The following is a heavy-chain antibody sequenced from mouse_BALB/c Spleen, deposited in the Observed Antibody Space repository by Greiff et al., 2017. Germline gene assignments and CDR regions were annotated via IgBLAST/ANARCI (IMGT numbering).Heavy chain of an antibody. J-gene: IGHJ3*01. D-gene: IGHD1-2*01. CDR1: GYTFTSYV. Sequence: VHVKQSGPELVKPGASVKMSCKASGYTFTSYVMHWVKQKPGQGLEWIGYINPYNDGTKYNEKFKGKATLTSDKSSSTAYMELSSLTSEDSAVYYCAREGHYGYFAYWGQGTLVTVSA. CDR2: INPYNDGT. CDR3: AREGHYGYFAY. V-gene: IGHV1-14*01.